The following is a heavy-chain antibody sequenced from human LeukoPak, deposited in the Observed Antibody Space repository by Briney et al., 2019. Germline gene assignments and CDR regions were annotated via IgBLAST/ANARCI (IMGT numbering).Heavy chain of an antibody. D-gene: IGHD6-19*01. CDR2: ISSSSSYI. Sequence: GGSLRLSRAASGFTFSSYWMSWVRQAPGKGLEWVSSISSSSSYIYYADSVKGRFTISRDNDENSLYLQMNSLRDEDTAVYYCARDPYSGGYGAYYYYYMDVWGKGTTVTVSS. V-gene: IGHV3-21*01. CDR1: GFTFSSYW. CDR3: ARDPYSGGYGAYYYYYMDV. J-gene: IGHJ6*03.